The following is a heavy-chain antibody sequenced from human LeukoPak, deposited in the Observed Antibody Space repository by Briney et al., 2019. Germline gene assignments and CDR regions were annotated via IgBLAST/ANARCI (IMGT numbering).Heavy chain of an antibody. V-gene: IGHV1-69*06. CDR1: GGTFSSYA. CDR2: IIPIFGTA. D-gene: IGHD2-15*01. CDR3: AREDCSGGSCYSFGGDY. J-gene: IGHJ4*02. Sequence: ASVKVSCKSSGGTFSSYAISWVRQAPGQGLEWMGGIIPIFGTANYAQKFQGRVTITADKSTSTAYMELSSLRSEDTAVYYCAREDCSGGSCYSFGGDYWGQGTLVTVSS.